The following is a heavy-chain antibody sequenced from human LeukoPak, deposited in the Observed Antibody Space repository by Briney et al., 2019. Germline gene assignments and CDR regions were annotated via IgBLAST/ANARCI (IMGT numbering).Heavy chain of an antibody. CDR3: ARASTTVPNLLDN. CDR2: IWYDGSYT. J-gene: IGHJ4*02. Sequence: PGRSLRLSCAASGFTFSNYGMHWLRQAPGKGLEWVAVIWYDGSYTYYADSVKGRFTISRDNSKNTLYLQVNSLRAEDTAVYFCARASTTVPNLLDNWGQGTLVTVSS. D-gene: IGHD4-17*01. CDR1: GFTFSNYG. V-gene: IGHV3-33*01.